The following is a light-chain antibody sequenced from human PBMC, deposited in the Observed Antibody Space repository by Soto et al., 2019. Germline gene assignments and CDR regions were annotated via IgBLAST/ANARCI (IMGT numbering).Light chain of an antibody. CDR1: QAITTY. J-gene: IGKJ2*01. CDR3: QQSYSTPYT. Sequence: DIQVTQSPSSLSASVGDRITITCRASQAITTYLNWYQQKPGKAPKLLIYAASSLQSDVPSRLSGSGSGTDFTLTISNLQPEDFATDYCQQSYSTPYTFGQGTKVGI. CDR2: AAS. V-gene: IGKV1-39*01.